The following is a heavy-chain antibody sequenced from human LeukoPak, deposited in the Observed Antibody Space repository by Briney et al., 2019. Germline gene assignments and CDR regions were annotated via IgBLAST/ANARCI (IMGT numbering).Heavy chain of an antibody. CDR2: IHYGGIT. CDR3: ARRGSSGFLYYFDY. D-gene: IGHD6-19*01. V-gene: IGHV4-39*01. J-gene: IGHJ4*02. CDR1: GGSIRSSDDY. Sequence: PSETLSLTCTVFGGSIRSSDDYWGWIRQPPGTGLEWIGSIHYGGITYYNPSLKSRVTISVDTSKNQFSLKLSSVTAADTAVYYCARRGSSGFLYYFDYWGQGILVTVSS.